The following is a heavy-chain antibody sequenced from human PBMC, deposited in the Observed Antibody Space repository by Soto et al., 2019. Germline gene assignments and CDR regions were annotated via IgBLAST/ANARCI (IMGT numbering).Heavy chain of an antibody. CDR1: GFSFVNYA. J-gene: IGHJ4*02. V-gene: IGHV3-23*01. CDR2: LSGSGTST. Sequence: EVQLLESGGGLVQPGGSLRLSCAASGFSFVNYAMNWVRQAPGKGLEWVSGLSGSGTSTYYADSVKGRFTISRDNAKNSLYLEMNSLRAEDTAVYYCARESEDLTSNFDYWGQGTLVTVSS. CDR3: ARESEDLTSNFDY.